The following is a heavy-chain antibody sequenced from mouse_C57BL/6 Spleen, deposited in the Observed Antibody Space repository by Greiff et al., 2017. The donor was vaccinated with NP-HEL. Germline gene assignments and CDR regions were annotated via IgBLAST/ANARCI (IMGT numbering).Heavy chain of an antibody. CDR1: GYTFTDYE. CDR3: TRSAYYSNYIYYFDY. V-gene: IGHV1-15*01. D-gene: IGHD2-5*01. CDR2: IDPETGGT. Sequence: QVQLKQSGAELVRPGASVTLSCKASGYTFTDYEMHWVKQTPVHGLEWIGAIDPETGGTAYNQKFKGKAILTADKSSSTAYMELRSLTSEDSAVYYCTRSAYYSNYIYYFDYWGQGTTLTVSS. J-gene: IGHJ2*01.